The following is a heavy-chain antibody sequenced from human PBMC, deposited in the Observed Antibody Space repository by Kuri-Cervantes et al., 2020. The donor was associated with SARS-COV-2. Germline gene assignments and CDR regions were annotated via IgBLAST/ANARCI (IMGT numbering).Heavy chain of an antibody. D-gene: IGHD3-22*01. V-gene: IGHV3-48*01. J-gene: IGHJ6*02. CDR2: ISSGSATI. Sequence: GGSLRLSCVAFGFTFSNYSMSWVRQAPGKGLECVSYISSGSATIYSADSVKGRFTISRDNAKNTLYLQMNSLRAEDTAVYYCARAYYYDSSGYYYYYYGMDVWGQGTMVTVSS. CDR3: ARAYYYDSSGYYYYYYGMDV. CDR1: GFTFSNYS.